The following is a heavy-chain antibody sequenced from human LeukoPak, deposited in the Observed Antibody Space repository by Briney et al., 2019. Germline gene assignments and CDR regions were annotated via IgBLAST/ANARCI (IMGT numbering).Heavy chain of an antibody. V-gene: IGHV6-1*01. CDR1: GDSVSSNSAA. J-gene: IGHJ4*02. Sequence: KHSQTLSLTCAISGDSVSSNSAAWNWIRQSPSRGLEWLGRTYYRSKWYNDYAVSVKSRITINPDTSKNQFSLQLNSVTPEDMAVYYCARAPAAGTPSPGFDYWGQGTLVTVSS. D-gene: IGHD6-13*01. CDR3: ARAPAAGTPSPGFDY. CDR2: TYYRSKWYN.